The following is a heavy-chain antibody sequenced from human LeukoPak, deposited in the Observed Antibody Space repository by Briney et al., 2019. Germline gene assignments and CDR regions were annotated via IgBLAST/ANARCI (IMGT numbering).Heavy chain of an antibody. V-gene: IGHV4-39*07. Sequence: SETLSLTCSVAGGSIRYSSYYWTWIRQPPGKGLEWIGEINHSRSTNYNPSLKSRVTISVDTSKNQFSLKLSSVTAADTAVYYCARLDCSGGSCFYFDYWGQGTLVTVSS. D-gene: IGHD2-15*01. J-gene: IGHJ4*02. CDR3: ARLDCSGGSCFYFDY. CDR1: GGSIRYSSYY. CDR2: INHSRST.